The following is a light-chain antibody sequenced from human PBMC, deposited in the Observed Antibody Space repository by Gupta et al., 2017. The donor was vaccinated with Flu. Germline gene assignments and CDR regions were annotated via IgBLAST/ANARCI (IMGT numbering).Light chain of an antibody. CDR2: GAS. CDR1: QDISNY. J-gene: IGKJ3*01. CDR3: QQHSTYPRT. V-gene: IGKV1-8*01. Sequence: AIRMTQSPSSFSASTGDRVTITCRASQDISNYLAWYQQKPGKAPNLLIYGASTLQTGVPSRFSGNGSGTDFTLTISCLQSEDFATYYCQQHSTYPRTFVPGTKVDIK.